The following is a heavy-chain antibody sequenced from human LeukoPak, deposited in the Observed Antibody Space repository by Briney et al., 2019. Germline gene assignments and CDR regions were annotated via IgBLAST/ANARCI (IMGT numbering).Heavy chain of an antibody. CDR3: ARELGDSSGYTLDY. D-gene: IGHD3-22*01. CDR1: GFTFSSYA. Sequence: PGGSLRLSCAASGFTFSSYAMHWVRQAPGKGLEWVAVISYDGRNKYYADSVKGRFTISRDNSKNTLYLQMNSLRADDTAVYYCARELGDSSGYTLDYWGQGTLVTVSS. CDR2: ISYDGRNK. V-gene: IGHV3-30*04. J-gene: IGHJ4*02.